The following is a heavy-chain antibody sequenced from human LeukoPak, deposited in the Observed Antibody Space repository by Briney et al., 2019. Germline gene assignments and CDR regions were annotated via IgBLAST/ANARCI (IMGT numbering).Heavy chain of an antibody. J-gene: IGHJ3*02. CDR2: INPDVGET. V-gene: IGHV1-2*02. Sequence: ASVKVTRKASGYRFTGYYIHWLRQAPGQGVEWMGWINPDVGETHSAQKFLGRVTMTGDTSITTAYMELRDLRSDDTAVYYCARDPPISGRWVFYIWDQRTMVTVSS. CDR1: GYRFTGYY. CDR3: ARDPPISGRWVFYI. D-gene: IGHD3-9*01.